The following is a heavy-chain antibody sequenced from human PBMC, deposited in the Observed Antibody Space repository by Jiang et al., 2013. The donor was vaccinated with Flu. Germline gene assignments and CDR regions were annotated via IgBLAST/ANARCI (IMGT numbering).Heavy chain of an antibody. J-gene: IGHJ4*02. CDR2: IYPGDSDT. Sequence: GAEVKKPGESLKISCKGSGYSLTSYWIGWVRQMPGKGLEWMGIIYPGDSDTRYSPSFEGQVTISADKSISTAYLQWSSLKASDTAMYYCARHPGPGGYQGKYFDYWGQGTLVTVSS. CDR3: ARHPGPGGYQGKYFDY. V-gene: IGHV5-51*01. CDR1: GYSLTSYW. D-gene: IGHD5-12*01.